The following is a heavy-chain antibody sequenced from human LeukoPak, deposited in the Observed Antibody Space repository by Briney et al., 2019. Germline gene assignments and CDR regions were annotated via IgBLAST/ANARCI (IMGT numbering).Heavy chain of an antibody. CDR1: GGTFSSYA. J-gene: IGHJ4*02. CDR3: ARDDPQYVVVDY. D-gene: IGHD2-15*01. Sequence: SVKVSCKASGGTFSSYAISWVRQAPGQGLEWMGGIIPIFGTANYAQKLQGRVTMTTDTSTSTAYMELRSLRSDDTAVYYCARDDPQYVVVDYWGQGTLVTVSS. CDR2: IIPIFGTA. V-gene: IGHV1-69*05.